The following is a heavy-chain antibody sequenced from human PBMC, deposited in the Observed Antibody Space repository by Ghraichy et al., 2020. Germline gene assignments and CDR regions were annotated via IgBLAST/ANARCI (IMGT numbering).Heavy chain of an antibody. CDR1: GFTFGDYA. Sequence: GGSLRLSCTASGFTFGDYAMSWFRQAPGKGLEWVGFIRSKAYGGTTEYAASVKGRFTISRDDSKSIAYLQMNSLKTEDTAVYYCTREGSRRQFLEWLLPPGYYYAMDVWGQGTPVTVSS. V-gene: IGHV3-49*03. D-gene: IGHD3-3*01. CDR3: TREGSRRQFLEWLLPPGYYYAMDV. J-gene: IGHJ6*02. CDR2: IRSKAYGGTT.